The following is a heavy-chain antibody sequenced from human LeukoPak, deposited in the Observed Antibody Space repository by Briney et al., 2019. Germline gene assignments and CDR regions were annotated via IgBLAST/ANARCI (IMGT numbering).Heavy chain of an antibody. D-gene: IGHD5-12*01. CDR2: IYYSGST. J-gene: IGHJ6*02. CDR1: GGSISSGGYY. Sequence: SETLSLTCTVSGGSISSGGYYWSWIRQHPGKGLEWIGYIYYSGSTYYNPSLKSRVTISVDTSKNQFSLKLSSVTAADTAVYYCARNSGYDSHYYYGMDVWGQGTTVTVSS. V-gene: IGHV4-31*03. CDR3: ARNSGYDSHYYYGMDV.